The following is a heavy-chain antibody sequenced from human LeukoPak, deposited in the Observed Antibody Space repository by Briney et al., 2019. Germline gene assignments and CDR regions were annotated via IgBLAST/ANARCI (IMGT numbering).Heavy chain of an antibody. J-gene: IGHJ3*02. CDR2: IRYDGSNK. V-gene: IGHV3-30*02. CDR1: GFTFSSYG. D-gene: IGHD1-26*01. Sequence: GGSLRLSCAASGFTFSSYGMHWVRQAPGKGLEWVAFIRYDGSNKYYADSVKGRFTISRDNSKNTLYLQMNSLRAEDTAVYYCAKDQRGRELLPHDAFDIWGQGTMVTVSS. CDR3: AKDQRGRELLPHDAFDI.